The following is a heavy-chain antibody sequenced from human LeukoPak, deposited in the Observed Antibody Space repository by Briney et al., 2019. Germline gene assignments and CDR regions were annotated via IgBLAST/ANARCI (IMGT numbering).Heavy chain of an antibody. CDR3: ARGRGSFWYFDY. CDR2: ISSSSSYI. Sequence: PGGSLRLSCAASGFTFSSYSMNWVRQAPGKGLEWVSSISSSSSYIYYADSVKGRFTISRDNAKNSLYLQMNSLRAEDTAVYYCARGRGSFWYFDYWGQGTLVTVSS. CDR1: GFTFSSYS. J-gene: IGHJ4*02. V-gene: IGHV3-21*01. D-gene: IGHD1-26*01.